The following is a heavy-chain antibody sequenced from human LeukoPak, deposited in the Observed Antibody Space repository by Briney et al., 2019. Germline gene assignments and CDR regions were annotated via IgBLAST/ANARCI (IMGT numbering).Heavy chain of an antibody. CDR2: INSNGGST. Sequence: GGSLRLSCAASGFTFDDYGMSWVRQAPGKGLEWVSGINSNGGSTDYADSVKGRFTISRDNAKNSLYLQMNSLRAGGTALDYCARVRNGYSYDAFDIWGQGTMVTVSS. V-gene: IGHV3-20*04. CDR1: GFTFDDYG. D-gene: IGHD5-24*01. J-gene: IGHJ3*02. CDR3: ARVRNGYSYDAFDI.